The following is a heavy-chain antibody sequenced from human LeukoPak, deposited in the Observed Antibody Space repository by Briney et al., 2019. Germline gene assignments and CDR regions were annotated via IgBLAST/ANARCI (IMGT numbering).Heavy chain of an antibody. V-gene: IGHV4-39*07. CDR3: ASTEGSSWPPFDY. CDR2: INHSGST. J-gene: IGHJ4*02. Sequence: PSETLSLTCTVSGGSISSSGYYWSWIRQPPGKGLEWIGEINHSGSTNYNPSLKSRVTISVDTSKNQFSLKLSSVTAADMAVYYCASTEGSSWPPFDYWGQGTLVTVSS. D-gene: IGHD6-13*01. CDR1: GGSISSSGYY.